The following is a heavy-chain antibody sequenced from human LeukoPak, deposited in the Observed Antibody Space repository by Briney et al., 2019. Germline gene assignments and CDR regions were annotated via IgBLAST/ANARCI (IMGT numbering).Heavy chain of an antibody. V-gene: IGHV1-69*05. J-gene: IGHJ3*02. CDR1: GGTFSSYA. CDR2: IIPIFGTA. Sequence: SVKVSCKASGGTFSSYAISWVRQAPGQGLEWMGGIIPIFGTANYAQKFQGRVTITTDESTSTAYMELSSLRSEDTAVYYCARARGWSFLEWSDAFDIWGQGTMVTVSS. CDR3: ARARGWSFLEWSDAFDI. D-gene: IGHD3-3*02.